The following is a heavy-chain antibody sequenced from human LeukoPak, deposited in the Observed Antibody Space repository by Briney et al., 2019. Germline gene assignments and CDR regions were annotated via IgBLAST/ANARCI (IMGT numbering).Heavy chain of an antibody. Sequence: ASVKVSCKASGYTFTSYYMHWVRQAPGQGLEWMGIINPSGGSTSYAQKFQGRVTMTRDTSTSTVYMELSSLRSEDTAVYYCARGPPEYGDSTYMDVWGKGTTVTVSS. V-gene: IGHV1-46*01. CDR1: GYTFTSYY. CDR2: INPSGGST. D-gene: IGHD4-17*01. J-gene: IGHJ6*03. CDR3: ARGPPEYGDSTYMDV.